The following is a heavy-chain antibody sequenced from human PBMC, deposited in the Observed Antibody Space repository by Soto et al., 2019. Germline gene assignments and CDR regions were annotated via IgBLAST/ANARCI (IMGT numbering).Heavy chain of an antibody. J-gene: IGHJ4*02. V-gene: IGHV3-23*01. CDR2: IVGSGGRT. CDR3: ARGRDSGLYYFDY. Sequence: PGGSLRLSCVASGITFTNYAMAWVRQAPEKGLEWVSGIVGSGGRTYYADSVKGRFTISRDNSKNTLFLQMNSLRAEDTAVYYCARGRDSGLYYFDYWGRGTLVTVSS. CDR1: GITFTNYA. D-gene: IGHD2-21*01.